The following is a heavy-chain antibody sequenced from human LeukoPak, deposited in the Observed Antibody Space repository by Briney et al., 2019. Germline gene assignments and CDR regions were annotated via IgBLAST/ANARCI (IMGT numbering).Heavy chain of an antibody. D-gene: IGHD7-27*01. CDR3: ARGPHYALGIYFDY. V-gene: IGHV3-11*04. Sequence: GSLRLSCAASGFTFSDYYMSWIRQAPGKALEWVSYVSSGSSTIYYADSVKGRFTVSRDNGKRSLYLHMNSLRAEDTAMYYCARGPHYALGIYFDYWGQGTLVTVSS. CDR1: GFTFSDYY. CDR2: VSSGSSTI. J-gene: IGHJ4*02.